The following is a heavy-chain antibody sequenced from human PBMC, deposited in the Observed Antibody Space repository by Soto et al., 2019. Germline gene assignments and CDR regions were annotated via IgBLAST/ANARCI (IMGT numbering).Heavy chain of an antibody. CDR3: ARWVSSTYYDFRSGYSQGPVDY. CDR2: IYYSGST. V-gene: IGHV4-31*03. J-gene: IGHJ4*02. CDR1: GGSISSGGYY. Sequence: LSLTCTVSGGSISSGGYYWSWIRQHPGKGLEWIGYIYYSGSTYYNPSLKSRVTISVDTSKNQFSLKLSSVTAADTAVYYCARWVSSTYYDFRSGYSQGPVDYWGQGTLVTVSS. D-gene: IGHD3-3*01.